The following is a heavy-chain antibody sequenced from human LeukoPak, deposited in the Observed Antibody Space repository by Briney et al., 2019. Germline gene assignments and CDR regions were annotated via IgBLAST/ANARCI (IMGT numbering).Heavy chain of an antibody. V-gene: IGHV4-34*01. J-gene: IGHJ4*02. Sequence: SETLSLTCAVYGASYNAYYWRWLRQPPGKGLEWLGDIDHRGTATYNTSLKSGLTISEDASKNQCSLKLNSVTDADTAVYYCAVGITILGVAASFDSWGQGNLVIVSS. CDR3: AVGITILGVAASFDS. CDR2: IDHRGTA. CDR1: GASYNAYY. D-gene: IGHD3-3*01.